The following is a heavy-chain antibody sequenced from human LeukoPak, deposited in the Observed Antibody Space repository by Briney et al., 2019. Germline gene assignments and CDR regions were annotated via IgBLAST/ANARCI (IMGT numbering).Heavy chain of an antibody. V-gene: IGHV4-39*07. Sequence: AETLFLTCSVSGDSIIGYYWGWIRKPPGKGQEWMGNIYYTGNTYYNSSLKSRVTISLDTSKNQFSLKVISMTAADTAAYYCTKSAGYGLIRICGRGTMVTVSS. J-gene: IGHJ3*02. CDR3: TKSAGYGLIRI. D-gene: IGHD3-9*01. CDR2: IYYTGNT. CDR1: GDSIIGYY.